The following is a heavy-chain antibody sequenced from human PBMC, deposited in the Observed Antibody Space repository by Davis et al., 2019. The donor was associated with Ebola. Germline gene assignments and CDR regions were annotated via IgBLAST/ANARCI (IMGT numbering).Heavy chain of an antibody. V-gene: IGHV1-8*01. J-gene: IGHJ5*02. D-gene: IGHD3-3*01. CDR1: GYTFTSYA. Sequence: ASVKVSCKASGYTFTSYAINWVRQATGQGLEWMGWMNPNSGNTGYAQKFQGRVTMTRNPSISTAYMELSSLRSEDTAVYYCARGPLRAIFGVLITSNWFDPWGQGTLVTVSS. CDR2: MNPNSGNT. CDR3: ARGPLRAIFGVLITSNWFDP.